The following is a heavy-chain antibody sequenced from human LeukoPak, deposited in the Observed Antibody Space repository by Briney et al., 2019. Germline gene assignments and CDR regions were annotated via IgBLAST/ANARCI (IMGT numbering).Heavy chain of an antibody. J-gene: IGHJ3*02. Sequence: GGSLRLSCTVSGFTFGDYPMSWVRQAPGKGLEWVSYISSSSSTIYYADSVKGRFTISRDNAKNSLYLQMNSLRAEDTAVYYCARDADEAHDAFDIWGQGTMVTVSS. CDR3: ARDADEAHDAFDI. V-gene: IGHV3-48*01. CDR2: ISSSSSTI. CDR1: GFTFGDYP.